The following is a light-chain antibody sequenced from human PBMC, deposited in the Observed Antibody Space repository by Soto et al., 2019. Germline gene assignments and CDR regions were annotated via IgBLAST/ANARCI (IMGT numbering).Light chain of an antibody. J-gene: IGKJ1*01. V-gene: IGKV1-5*03. CDR3: QHYHTYPYT. Sequence: DIQMTQSPSTLSASVGDRVTITCRASQSVITWLAWYQQKPGKAPKLLIHKASSLQTGVPSRFSGSGSGTEFTLTISSLQPDDFATYYCQHYHTYPYTFGQGTKVEIK. CDR2: KAS. CDR1: QSVITW.